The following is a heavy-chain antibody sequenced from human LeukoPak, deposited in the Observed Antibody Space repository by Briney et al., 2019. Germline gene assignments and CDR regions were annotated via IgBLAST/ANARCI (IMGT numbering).Heavy chain of an antibody. CDR1: GGSISSGGYY. D-gene: IGHD2-2*01. CDR3: ARLPYADTQSPDAFDI. Sequence: SETLSLTCTVSGGSISSGGYYWSWIRQHPGQGLEWIGYIYYSGSTNYNPSLKSRVTISVDTSKNQFSLKLSSVTAADTAVYYCARLPYADTQSPDAFDIWGQGTMVTVSS. CDR2: IYYSGST. J-gene: IGHJ3*02. V-gene: IGHV4-61*08.